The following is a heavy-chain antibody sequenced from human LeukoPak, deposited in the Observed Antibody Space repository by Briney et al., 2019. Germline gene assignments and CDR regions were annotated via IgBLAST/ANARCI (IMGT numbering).Heavy chain of an antibody. D-gene: IGHD5-12*01. CDR2: IYYSGST. Sequence: SETLSLTCTASGGSISSYHWSWIRQPPGKGLEWIGYIYYSGSTNYNPSLKSRVTISVDTSKNQFSLKLSSVTAADTAIYYCARGRGYDPVVFYFDYWGQGTLVTVSS. CDR1: GGSISSYH. V-gene: IGHV4-59*01. CDR3: ARGRGYDPVVFYFDY. J-gene: IGHJ4*02.